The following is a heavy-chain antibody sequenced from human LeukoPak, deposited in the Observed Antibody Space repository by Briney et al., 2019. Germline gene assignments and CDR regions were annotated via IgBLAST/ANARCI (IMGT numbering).Heavy chain of an antibody. V-gene: IGHV1-18*04. Sequence: ASVKVSCKASGYIFSAYNIHWVRQAPGQGLEWMGWISAYNGNTNYAQKLQGRVTMTTDTSTSTAYMELRSLRSDDTAVYYCARVSLRTDAFDIWGQGTMVTVSS. CDR3: ARVSLRTDAFDI. J-gene: IGHJ3*02. CDR2: ISAYNGNT. D-gene: IGHD1-14*01. CDR1: GYIFSAYN.